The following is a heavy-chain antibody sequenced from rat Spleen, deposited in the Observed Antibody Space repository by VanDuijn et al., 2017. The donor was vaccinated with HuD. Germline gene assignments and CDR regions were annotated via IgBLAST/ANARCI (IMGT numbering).Heavy chain of an antibody. D-gene: IGHD4-3*01. J-gene: IGHJ2*01. Sequence: EVQLVESDGGLVRPGRSLKLSCAASGFIFSDYNMAWVRQAPKKGLDWVATISSDGTTSYSRDSVKGRFTISRDNAKSTLYLQMDSLRSEDTATYYCTTGVYWGQGVVVTVSS. CDR2: ISSDGTTS. CDR3: TTGVY. V-gene: IGHV5-7*01. CDR1: GFIFSDYN.